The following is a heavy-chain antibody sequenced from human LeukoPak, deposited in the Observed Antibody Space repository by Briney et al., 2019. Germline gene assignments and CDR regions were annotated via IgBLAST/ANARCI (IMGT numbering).Heavy chain of an antibody. CDR2: ISSSGSTI. D-gene: IGHD3-22*01. CDR1: GFTFSDYY. J-gene: IGHJ5*02. CDR3: VKDPFYDSSAYPT. V-gene: IGHV3-11*01. Sequence: GGSLRLSCAASGFTFSDYYMSWIRQAPGKGLEWVSYISSSGSTIYYADSVKGRFTISRDNAKNSLYLQMNSLRAEDTAVYYCVKDPFYDSSAYPTWGQGTLVTVSS.